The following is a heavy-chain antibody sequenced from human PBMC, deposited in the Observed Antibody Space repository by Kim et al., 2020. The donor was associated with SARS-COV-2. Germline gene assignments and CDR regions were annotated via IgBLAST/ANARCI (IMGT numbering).Heavy chain of an antibody. D-gene: IGHD3-22*01. J-gene: IGHJ4*02. Sequence: GGSLRLSCAASGFTVSSNYMSWVRQAPGKGLEWVSAIYSGGSTYYADSVKGRFTISRDNPKNTLYLQMNSLRAENTAVYYWARDFKSSGYYSWGQGTLITVSS. CDR1: GFTVSSNY. CDR2: IYSGGST. CDR3: ARDFKSSGYYS. V-gene: IGHV3-53*01.